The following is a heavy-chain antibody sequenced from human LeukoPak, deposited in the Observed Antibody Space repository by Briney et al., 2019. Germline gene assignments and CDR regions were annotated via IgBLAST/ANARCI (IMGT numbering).Heavy chain of an antibody. CDR2: ISAYNGNT. Sequence: ASVKVSCKASGYTFTTYGISWVRQAPGQGLEWMGWISAYNGNTNYAQKLQGRVTMTTDTSTSTAYMELRSLRSDDTAVYYCASGYCSGSSCYSLLDFWGQGTLVTVFS. J-gene: IGHJ4*02. CDR3: ASGYCSGSSCYSLLDF. D-gene: IGHD2-15*01. CDR1: GYTFTTYG. V-gene: IGHV1-18*01.